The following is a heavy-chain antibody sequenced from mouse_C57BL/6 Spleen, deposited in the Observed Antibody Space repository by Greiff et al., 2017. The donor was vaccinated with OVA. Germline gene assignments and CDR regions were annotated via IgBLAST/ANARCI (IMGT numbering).Heavy chain of an antibody. Sequence: QVHVKQPGAELVMPGASVKLSCKASGYTFTSYWMHWVKQRPGQGLEWIGEIDPSDSYTNYNQKFKGKSTLTVDKSSSTAYMQLSSLTSEDSAVYYCARAPSSSSLYFDYWGQGTTLTVSS. CDR1: GYTFTSYW. CDR3: ARAPSSSSLYFDY. CDR2: IDPSDSYT. V-gene: IGHV1-69*01. D-gene: IGHD1-1*01. J-gene: IGHJ2*01.